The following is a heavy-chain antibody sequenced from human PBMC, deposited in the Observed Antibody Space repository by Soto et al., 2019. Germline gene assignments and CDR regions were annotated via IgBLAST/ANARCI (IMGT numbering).Heavy chain of an antibody. J-gene: IGHJ4*01. V-gene: IGHV3-15*07. D-gene: IGHD3-22*01. CDR1: GFTFSNAW. Sequence: GGSLRLSCXASGFTFSNAWINWVRQAPGKGLEWVGRIKSKTDGGTTDYAEPVKGRFAISRDDSNNMVYLQMNSLKIEDTAVYYCTTDSYSTIIIVRFDYWGHGTLVTVSS. CDR2: IKSKTDGGTT. CDR3: TTDSYSTIIIVRFDY.